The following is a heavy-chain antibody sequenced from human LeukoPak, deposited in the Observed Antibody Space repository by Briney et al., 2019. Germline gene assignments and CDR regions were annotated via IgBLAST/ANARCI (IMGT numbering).Heavy chain of an antibody. CDR3: AKAGPGNYDILTGYPDFDY. CDR2: GGST. J-gene: IGHJ4*02. V-gene: IGHV3-23*01. Sequence: GGSTYYADSAKGRFTISRDNSKNTLYLQMNSLRAEDTAVYYCAKAGPGNYDILTGYPDFDYWGQGTLVTVSS. D-gene: IGHD3-9*01.